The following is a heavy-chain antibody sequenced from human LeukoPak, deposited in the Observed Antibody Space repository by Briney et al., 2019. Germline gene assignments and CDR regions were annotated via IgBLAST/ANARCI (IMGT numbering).Heavy chain of an antibody. CDR3: TTDRDYGDYPEYYLDY. CDR1: RFTFSNAW. Sequence: PGGSLRLSCAASRFTFSNAWMSWVRQAPGKGLEWVGHIKSKTDGGTTDYAAPVKGRFTISRDDSKNTLYLQMNSLRTEDTAVYYCTTDRDYGDYPEYYLDYWGQGTLVTVSS. CDR2: IKSKTDGGTT. D-gene: IGHD4-17*01. V-gene: IGHV3-15*01. J-gene: IGHJ4*02.